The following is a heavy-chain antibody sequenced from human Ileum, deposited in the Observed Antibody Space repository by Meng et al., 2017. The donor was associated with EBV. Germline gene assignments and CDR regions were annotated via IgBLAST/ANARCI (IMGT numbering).Heavy chain of an antibody. V-gene: IGHV4-28*01. CDR3: ARNSESGSYIDY. CDR2: IYYSGTT. CDR1: GYSISTTNW. D-gene: IGHD1-26*01. Sequence: QVQLQGSGPGLGKPSDPLSLTCAVSGYSISTTNWWGWIRQPPGKGLEWIGHIYYSGTTYNNPSLKSRVTMSIDPSKNQFSLKLSSVTAVDTAVYYCARNSESGSYIDYWGLGTLVTVSS. J-gene: IGHJ4*02.